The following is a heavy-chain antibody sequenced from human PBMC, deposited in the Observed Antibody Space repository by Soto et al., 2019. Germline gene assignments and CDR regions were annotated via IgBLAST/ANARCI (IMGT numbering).Heavy chain of an antibody. CDR2: ISAYNGNT. V-gene: IGHV1-18*01. Sequence: GASVKVSCKASGYTFTSYGISWVRQAPGQGLEWMGWISAYNGNTNYAQKLQGRVTMTTDTSTSTAYMELRSLRSDDTAVYYCARFYYYDSSGYHLGPDYWGQGTLVPVSS. CDR3: ARFYYYDSSGYHLGPDY. D-gene: IGHD3-22*01. CDR1: GYTFTSYG. J-gene: IGHJ4*02.